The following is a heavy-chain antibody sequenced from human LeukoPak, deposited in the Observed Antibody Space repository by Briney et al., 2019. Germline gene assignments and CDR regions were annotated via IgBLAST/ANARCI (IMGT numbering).Heavy chain of an antibody. D-gene: IGHD5-18*01. CDR1: GGSFSGYY. CDR3: ASGYSYGPDAFDI. CDR2: INHSGST. J-gene: IGHJ3*02. V-gene: IGHV4-34*01. Sequence: SETLSLTCAVYGGSFSGYYWSWIRQPPGKGLEWIGEINHSGSTNYNPSLKSRVTISVDTSKNQFSLKLSSVTAADTAVYYCASGYSYGPDAFDIWGQGTMVTVSS.